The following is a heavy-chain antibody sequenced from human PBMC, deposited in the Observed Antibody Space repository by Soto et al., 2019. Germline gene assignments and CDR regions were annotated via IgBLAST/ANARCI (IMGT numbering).Heavy chain of an antibody. CDR3: ARLNYDSGRIFDY. CDR1: GGSISSSSYY. Sequence: SETLSLTCTVSGGSISSSSYYWGWIRQPPGKGLEWIGSIYYSGSTYYNPSLKSRVTISVDTSKNQFSLKLSSVTAADTAVYYCARLNYDSGRIFDYWGQGTLVTVSS. CDR2: IYYSGST. V-gene: IGHV4-39*01. D-gene: IGHD3-22*01. J-gene: IGHJ4*01.